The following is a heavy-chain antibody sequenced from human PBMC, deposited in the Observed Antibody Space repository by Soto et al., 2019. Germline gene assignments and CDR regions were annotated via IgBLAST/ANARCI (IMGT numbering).Heavy chain of an antibody. Sequence: EVQLVESGGGLVQPGGSLRLSCAASGFTFSRYWMSWVRQAPGKGLEGVANIKQDGSEKYYVDSVKGRFTISRDNAKNSLYLQRNSLRAEDTAVYYCARTCSGGSCYSGWFDPWGQGTLVTVSS. J-gene: IGHJ5*02. V-gene: IGHV3-7*03. CDR1: GFTFSRYW. CDR2: IKQDGSEK. CDR3: ARTCSGGSCYSGWFDP. D-gene: IGHD2-15*01.